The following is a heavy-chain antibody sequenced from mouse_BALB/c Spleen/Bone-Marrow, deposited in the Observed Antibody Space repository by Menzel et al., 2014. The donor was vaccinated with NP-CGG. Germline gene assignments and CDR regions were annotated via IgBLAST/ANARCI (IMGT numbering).Heavy chain of an antibody. CDR2: INPYNGDT. Sequence: EVQLQQSGPELVKPGASVKISCKASGYSFTGYFMNWVKKSHGKSLAWIGRINPYNGDTLYNQKLKGKATLTVDKSSSTAHMDLLSLTPEDSAVYYCVGVTTVVAKNYYYAMDYWGQGTSVTVSS. CDR1: GYSFTGYF. D-gene: IGHD1-1*01. V-gene: IGHV1-37*01. CDR3: VGVTTVVAKNYYYAMDY. J-gene: IGHJ4*01.